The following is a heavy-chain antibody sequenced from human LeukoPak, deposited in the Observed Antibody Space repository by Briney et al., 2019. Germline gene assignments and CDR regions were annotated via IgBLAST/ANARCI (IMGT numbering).Heavy chain of an antibody. CDR1: GFTFSSYS. V-gene: IGHV4-38-2*01. J-gene: IGHJ5*02. Sequence: KSGGSLRLSCAASGFTFSSYSMNWVRQAPGKGLEWIGSIYYSGSTYYNPSLKSRVTISVDTSKNQFSLKVTSVTAADTALYFCAGGPSSLELLKTWGQGTLVTVSS. CDR2: IYYSGST. D-gene: IGHD1-7*01. CDR3: AGGPSSLELLKT.